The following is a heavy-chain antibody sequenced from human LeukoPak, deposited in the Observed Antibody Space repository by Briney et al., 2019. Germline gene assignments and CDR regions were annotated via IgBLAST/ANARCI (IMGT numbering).Heavy chain of an antibody. CDR1: GFTFSSYA. D-gene: IGHD6-13*01. CDR2: ISGSGGST. CDR3: AKDIEAAGTELFDY. Sequence: GGSLRLSSAASGFTFSSYAMSWVRQAPGKGLEWVSAISGSGGSTYYADSVKGRFTISRDNSKNTLYLQMNSLRAEDTAVYYCAKDIEAAGTELFDYWGQGTLVTVSS. J-gene: IGHJ4*02. V-gene: IGHV3-23*01.